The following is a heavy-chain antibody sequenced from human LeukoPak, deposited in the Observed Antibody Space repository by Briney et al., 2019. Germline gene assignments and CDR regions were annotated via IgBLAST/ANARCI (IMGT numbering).Heavy chain of an antibody. CDR1: GGSFSGYY. D-gene: IGHD3-22*01. V-gene: IGHV4-34*01. Sequence: SETLSLTCAVYGGSFSGYYWSWIRQPPWKGLAWIGEINHSGSTNYNPSLKSRVTISVDTSKNQFSLKLSSVTAADTAVYYCARGADSTGYYGGFDYWGQGTLVTVSS. CDR3: ARGADSTGYYGGFDY. J-gene: IGHJ4*02. CDR2: INHSGST.